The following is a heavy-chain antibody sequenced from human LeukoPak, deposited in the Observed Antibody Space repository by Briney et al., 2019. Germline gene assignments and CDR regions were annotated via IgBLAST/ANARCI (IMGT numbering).Heavy chain of an antibody. J-gene: IGHJ5*02. V-gene: IGHV1-8*03. CDR3: ARGHSTSWQKNWFDP. CDR2: MNPNSENT. D-gene: IGHD6-13*01. CDR1: GYTFTGYY. Sequence: ASVKVSCKASGYTFTGYYMHWVRQAPGQGLEWMGWMNPNSENTGYAQKFLGRITITRNISISTAYMELSSLKSEDTAVYYCARGHSTSWQKNWFDPWGQGTLVTVSS.